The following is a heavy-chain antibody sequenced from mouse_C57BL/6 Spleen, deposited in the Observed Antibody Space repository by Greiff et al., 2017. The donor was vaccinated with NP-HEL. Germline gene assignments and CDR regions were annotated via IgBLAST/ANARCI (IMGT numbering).Heavy chain of an antibody. D-gene: IGHD2-2*01. CDR2: IYPGDGDT. CDR3: AREGWLPNYYAMDY. V-gene: IGHV1-82*01. Sequence: VQLVESGPELVKPGASVKISCKASGYAFSSSWMNWVKQRPGKGLEWIGRIYPGDGDTNYNGKFKGKATLTADKSSSTAYMQLSSLTSEDSAVYFCAREGWLPNYYAMDYWGQGTSVTVSS. J-gene: IGHJ4*01. CDR1: GYAFSSSW.